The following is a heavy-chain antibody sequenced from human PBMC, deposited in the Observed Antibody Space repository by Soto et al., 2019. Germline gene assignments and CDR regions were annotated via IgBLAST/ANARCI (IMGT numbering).Heavy chain of an antibody. V-gene: IGHV4-30-4*01. CDR1: GDSISSNNNY. CDR3: ARVPDR. CDR2: ISYSGTT. D-gene: IGHD2-2*01. J-gene: IGHJ5*02. Sequence: PSETLSLTCTVSGDSISSNNNYWSWIRQPPGEGLEWIGFISYSGTTSYSPSLKSRVAISLDTSKNQFSLSLSSVTAADTAVYYCARVPDRWGQGTLVTVSS.